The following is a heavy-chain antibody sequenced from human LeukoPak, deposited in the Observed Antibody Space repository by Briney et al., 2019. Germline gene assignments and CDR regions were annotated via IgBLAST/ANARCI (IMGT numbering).Heavy chain of an antibody. D-gene: IGHD4-11*01. CDR2: INPNGGDT. CDR3: ARWGADYTIDY. CDR1: GYTFTGYY. J-gene: IGHJ4*02. Sequence: GASVKVSCKASGYTFTGYYMYWVRQAPGQGLEWMGWINPNGGDTYYLQKFQGRVTMTRDTSINTAYMELSRLRSDDTAVYYCARWGADYTIDYWGQGTLVTVSS. V-gene: IGHV1-2*02.